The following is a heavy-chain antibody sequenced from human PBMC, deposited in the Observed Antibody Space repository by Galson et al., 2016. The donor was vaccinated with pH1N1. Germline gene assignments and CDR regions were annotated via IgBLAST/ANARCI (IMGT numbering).Heavy chain of an antibody. Sequence: SLRLSCAASGFNFGNYAMDWVRQPPGKGLEWVSGITGSGGRTDYGVSVKGWFIVSRDNSKNTLFLQLNSLRVDDTAVYYCVKEPFSTVLYGFDDWGQGTLLTVSS. CDR2: ITGSGGRT. CDR1: GFNFGNYA. J-gene: IGHJ3*01. CDR3: VKEPFSTVLYGFDD. V-gene: IGHV3-23*01. D-gene: IGHD5/OR15-5a*01.